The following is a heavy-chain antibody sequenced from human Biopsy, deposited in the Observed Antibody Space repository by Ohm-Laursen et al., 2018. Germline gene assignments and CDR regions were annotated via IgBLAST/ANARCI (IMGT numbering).Heavy chain of an antibody. CDR2: RSYSGSTGYRGSV. Sequence: SQTLSLTCRVSGDSVSSGSHHWSWIRQSPGNGLEWIGERSYSGSTGYRGSVNDNPSLKSPISISTDTSRNEFSLRLASVTAADTAVYYRTSFVVGGGGVGAWGQGTLVTVSS. D-gene: IGHD3-16*01. J-gene: IGHJ5*02. CDR3: TSFVVGGGGVGA. CDR1: GDSVSSGSHH. V-gene: IGHV4-61*01.